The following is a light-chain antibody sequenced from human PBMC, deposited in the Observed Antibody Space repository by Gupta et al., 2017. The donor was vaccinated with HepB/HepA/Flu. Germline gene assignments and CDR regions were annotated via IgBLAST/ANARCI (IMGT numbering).Light chain of an antibody. CDR3: QQYSSSPWT. CDR2: GAS. Sequence: EIVLTQSPGTLSLSPGERTTLSCRASQSVSSSYLAWYQQKPGQAPRLLIYGASSRATGIPDRFSGSGSGTEFTLTITRLEPEDFAVYYCQQYSSSPWTFGQGTKVEIK. V-gene: IGKV3-20*01. J-gene: IGKJ1*01. CDR1: QSVSSSY.